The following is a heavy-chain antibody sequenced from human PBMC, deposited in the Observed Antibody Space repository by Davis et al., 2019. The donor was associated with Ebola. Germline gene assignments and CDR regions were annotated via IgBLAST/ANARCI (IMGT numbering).Heavy chain of an antibody. V-gene: IGHV3-23*01. CDR3: AKERRDIVVVPAARPFDY. D-gene: IGHD2-2*01. Sequence: GESLKISCAASGFTFSSYAMSWVRQAPGKGLEWVSAISGSGGSTYYADSVKGRFTISRDNSKNTLYLQMNSLRAEDTAVYYCAKERRDIVVVPAARPFDYWGQGTLVTVSS. CDR1: GFTFSSYA. CDR2: ISGSGGST. J-gene: IGHJ4*02.